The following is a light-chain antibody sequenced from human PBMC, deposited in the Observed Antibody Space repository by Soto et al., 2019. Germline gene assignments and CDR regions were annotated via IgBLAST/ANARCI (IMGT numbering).Light chain of an antibody. Sequence: QLVLTQSPSASASLGASVKLTCTLSSGHSSYAIAWHQQQPEKGPRYLMKLNSDGSHRKGDGIPDRFSGSSSGAERYLTISSLQSEDEADYYCQTWVTGPPWVFGGGTQLTVL. CDR1: SGHSSYA. V-gene: IGLV4-69*01. CDR2: LNSDGSH. CDR3: QTWVTGPPWV. J-gene: IGLJ3*02.